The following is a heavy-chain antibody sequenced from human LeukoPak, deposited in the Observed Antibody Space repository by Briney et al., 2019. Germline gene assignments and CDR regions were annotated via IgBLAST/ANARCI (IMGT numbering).Heavy chain of an antibody. Sequence: PGGSLRLSCAASGFTFTTYSMHWVRQVPGKGLEWVAFVSSDGRTKHYTDSVKGRFTASRDNSKKTLFLQMDSLRPDDTAVYYCAREYTVGGLFGFWGQGALVIVSS. CDR3: AREYTVGGLFGF. CDR1: GFTFTTYS. D-gene: IGHD1-26*01. V-gene: IGHV3-30*04. J-gene: IGHJ4*02. CDR2: VSSDGRTK.